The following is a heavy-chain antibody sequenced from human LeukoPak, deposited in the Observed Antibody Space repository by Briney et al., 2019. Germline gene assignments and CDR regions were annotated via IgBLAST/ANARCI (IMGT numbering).Heavy chain of an antibody. V-gene: IGHV4-59*11. CDR3: ARDLVTVTKGFDI. J-gene: IGHJ3*02. Sequence: MTSETLSLTCAVSGDSFSSHYWTWIRQPPGRGLEWIGYISYVGTTNYNPSLKSRVTISIDTSKNQFSLKLSSVTTAATAVYYCARDLVTVTKGFDIWGLGTMVSVSS. CDR1: GDSFSSHY. CDR2: ISYVGTT. D-gene: IGHD4-17*01.